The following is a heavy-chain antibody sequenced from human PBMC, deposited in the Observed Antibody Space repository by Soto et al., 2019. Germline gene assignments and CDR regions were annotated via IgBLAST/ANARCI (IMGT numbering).Heavy chain of an antibody. CDR2: IIPIFGTA. D-gene: IGHD3-10*01. Sequence: QVQLVQSGAEVKKPGSSVKVSCTASGGTFSSYAISWVRQAPGQGLEWMGRIIPIFGTANYAQKFKGRVTITADESTSTADMELISLRAEETAVYCCARVRSKYGIDGWGQGTMVTVSS. CDR1: GGTFSSYA. V-gene: IGHV1-69*01. J-gene: IGHJ6*02. CDR3: ARVRSKYGIDG.